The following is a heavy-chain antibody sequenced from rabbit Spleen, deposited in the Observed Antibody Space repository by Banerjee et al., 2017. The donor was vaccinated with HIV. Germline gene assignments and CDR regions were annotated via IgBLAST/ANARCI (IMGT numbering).Heavy chain of an antibody. CDR3: ARDLSSVIGWNLNL. V-gene: IGHV1S45*01. Sequence: QEQLKESGGGLVKPEGSLKLSCTASGFSFSNKAVMCWVRQAPGKGLEWIACINAVTGKAVYASWAKGRFTISRTSSTTVTLQMTSLTAADTATYFCARDLSSVIGWNLNLWGPGTLVTVS. CDR1: GFSFSNKAV. J-gene: IGHJ4*01. CDR2: INAVTGKA. D-gene: IGHD2-1*01.